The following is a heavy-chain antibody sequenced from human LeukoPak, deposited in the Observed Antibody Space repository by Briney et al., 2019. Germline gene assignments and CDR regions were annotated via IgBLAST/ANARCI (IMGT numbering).Heavy chain of an antibody. V-gene: IGHV3-23*05. CDR1: GFTFSSYA. CDR2: IFSDSGT. CDR3: GRDPNGNYVGAFEF. Sequence: WGSLRLSCIASGFTFSSYAMTWVRQAPGKGLEWVSSIFSDSGTSYGDSVKGRFTISRDNSKNTVFLQMDSLRAEDTAIFYCGRDPNGNYVGAFEFWSRGTLVTVSS. J-gene: IGHJ3*01. D-gene: IGHD4-11*01.